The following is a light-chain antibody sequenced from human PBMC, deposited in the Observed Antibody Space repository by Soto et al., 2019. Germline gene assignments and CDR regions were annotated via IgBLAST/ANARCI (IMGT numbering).Light chain of an antibody. CDR1: QSLLHTYGYNH. V-gene: IGKV2-28*01. Sequence: DMVMTQSPLSLPVPPVEPASISCRTSQSLLHTYGYNHLDWFLQRTGQSPHLLLYLGSSRASGVPDRFSGSGSGTDFKLKISRVVAAEVEGYYCMQAIHAPLTLGGGTKVYIK. J-gene: IGKJ4*01. CDR3: MQAIHAPLT. CDR2: LGS.